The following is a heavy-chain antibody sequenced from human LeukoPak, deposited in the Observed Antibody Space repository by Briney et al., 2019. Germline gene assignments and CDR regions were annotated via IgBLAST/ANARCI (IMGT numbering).Heavy chain of an antibody. CDR3: AKAPVTTCRGAYCYPFDY. CDR2: ISDSGNT. V-gene: IGHV3-23*01. J-gene: IGHJ4*02. D-gene: IGHD2-21*01. CDR1: GFTLSSYA. Sequence: GESLRLSCAASGFTLSSYAMSWVRQAPGKGLEWVSAISDSGNTYHADSVKGRFTISRDSSKNTLFLQMNRLRPEDAAVYYCAKAPVTTCRGAYCYPFDYWGQGTLVTVSS.